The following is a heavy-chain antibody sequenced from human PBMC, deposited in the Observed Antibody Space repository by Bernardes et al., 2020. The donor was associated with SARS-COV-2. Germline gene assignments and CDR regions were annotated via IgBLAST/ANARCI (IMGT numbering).Heavy chain of an antibody. CDR1: GGSFSGYY. CDR3: ARDAEAMADAFDI. V-gene: IGHV4-34*11. Sequence: SETLSLTCAVYGGSFSGYYWSWIRQPPGKGLEWIGRVYINGITDHNPSLKSRVTVSLDTSKKMFSLKLNSVTAADTAVYFCARDAEAMADAFDIWGQGTVVTVSS. J-gene: IGHJ3*02. CDR2: VYINGIT.